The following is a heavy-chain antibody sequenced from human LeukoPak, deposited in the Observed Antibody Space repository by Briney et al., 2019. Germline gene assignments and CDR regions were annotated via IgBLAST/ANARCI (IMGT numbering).Heavy chain of an antibody. V-gene: IGHV4-59*01. D-gene: IGHD3-22*01. J-gene: IGHJ4*02. Sequence: SETLSLTCTVSGGSISSDYWSWIRQPPGKGLEWIGYIYYRGSTNYNPSLKSRVTISVDTSKNQFSLKLSSVTAADTAVYYRARLSGYSSGHYYSDYWGQGTLVTVSS. CDR3: ARLSGYSSGHYYSDY. CDR1: GGSISSDY. CDR2: IYYRGST.